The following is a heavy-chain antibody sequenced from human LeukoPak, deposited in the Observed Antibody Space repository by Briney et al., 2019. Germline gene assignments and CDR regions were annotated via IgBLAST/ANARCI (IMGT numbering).Heavy chain of an antibody. V-gene: IGHV4-30-4*08. CDR1: SGSISSGDYY. CDR2: IYYSGST. J-gene: IGHJ6*03. D-gene: IGHD3-3*01. CDR3: ARTNPTYYDFWSGYTDYYYYYYMDV. Sequence: SETLSLTCTVSSGSISSGDYYWSWIRQPPGKGLEWIGYIYYSGSTYYNPSLKSRVTISVDTSQNQFSLNLSSVTAADTAVYYCARTNPTYYDFWSGYTDYYYYYYMDVWGKGTTVTVSS.